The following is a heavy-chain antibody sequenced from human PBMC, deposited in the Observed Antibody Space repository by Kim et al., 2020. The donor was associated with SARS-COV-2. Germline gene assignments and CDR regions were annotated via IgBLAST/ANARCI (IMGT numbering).Heavy chain of an antibody. CDR2: IYYSGST. Sequence: SETLSLTCTVSGGSISSGGYYWSWIRQHPGKGLEWIGYIYYSGSTYYNPSLKSRVTISVDTSKNQFSLKLSSVTAADTAVYYCARAPITMIVVVTAFDCWGQGTLVTVSS. J-gene: IGHJ4*02. CDR3: ARAPITMIVVVTAFDC. D-gene: IGHD3-22*01. CDR1: GGSISSGGYY. V-gene: IGHV4-31*03.